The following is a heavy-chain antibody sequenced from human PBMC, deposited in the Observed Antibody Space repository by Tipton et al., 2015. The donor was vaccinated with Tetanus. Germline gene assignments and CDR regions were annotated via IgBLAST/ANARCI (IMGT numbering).Heavy chain of an antibody. Sequence: QSGAEVKKPGASVKVSCKASGYTFTSYGISWVRQAPGQGLEWMGWISAYNGNTNYAQKFQGRVTITADESTSTAYMELSSLRSEDTAVYYCARDGDRGYSGYDSIDYWGQGTLVTVSS. V-gene: IGHV1-18*01. J-gene: IGHJ4*02. CDR2: ISAYNGNT. CDR3: ARDGDRGYSGYDSIDY. CDR1: GYTFTSYG. D-gene: IGHD5-12*01.